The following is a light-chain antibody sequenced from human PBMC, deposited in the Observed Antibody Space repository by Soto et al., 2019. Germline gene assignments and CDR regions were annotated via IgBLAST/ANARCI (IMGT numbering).Light chain of an antibody. CDR3: QQYNSYRT. V-gene: IGKV1-5*03. J-gene: IGKJ1*01. CDR1: QSISSW. Sequence: DIQMTQSPSTLSASVGDRVTITCRASQSISSWLAWYQQKPGKATKLLIYKASSLESGVPSRFSGSGSGTEFTLTSSSLQPDDFATYYCQQYNSYRTFGQGTKVEIK. CDR2: KAS.